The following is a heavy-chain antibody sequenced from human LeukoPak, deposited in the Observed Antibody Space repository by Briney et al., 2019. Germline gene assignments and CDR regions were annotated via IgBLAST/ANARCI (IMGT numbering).Heavy chain of an antibody. D-gene: IGHD5-12*01. Sequence: GGSLRLSCAASGFTFSRYAMSWVRQAPGKGLEWVSAISGSGGSTYYADSVKGRFTISRDNSRNTLYLQMNSLRAEDTAVYYCAKAGGYYYFDYWGQGTLVTVSS. J-gene: IGHJ4*02. CDR1: GFTFSRYA. V-gene: IGHV3-23*01. CDR3: AKAGGYYYFDY. CDR2: ISGSGGST.